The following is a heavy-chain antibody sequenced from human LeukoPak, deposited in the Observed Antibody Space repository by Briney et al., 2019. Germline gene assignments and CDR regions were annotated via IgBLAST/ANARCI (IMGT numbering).Heavy chain of an antibody. CDR3: ARGILKNNVLTGYYSAQHFDY. D-gene: IGHD3-9*01. CDR1: VGAITSGNYY. J-gene: IGHJ4*02. CDR2: IFASGST. V-gene: IGHV4-61*02. Sequence: SETLSLTCTVSVGAITSGNYYWSWIRQPAGKGLEWLGRIFASGSTNYNPSLKGRVLISIDTPKNQFSLKLSSVTAADTAVYYCARGILKNNVLTGYYSAQHFDYWGQGTLVTVSS.